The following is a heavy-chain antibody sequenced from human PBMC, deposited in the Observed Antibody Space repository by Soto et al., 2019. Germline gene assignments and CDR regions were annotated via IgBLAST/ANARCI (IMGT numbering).Heavy chain of an antibody. CDR2: INHSGST. D-gene: IGHD6-19*01. J-gene: IGHJ6*02. CDR1: GGSFIGYY. Sequence: SETLSLTCAVYGGSFIGYYCSCGRHPPLKWREWIGEINHSGSTNYNPSLKSRVTISVDTSKNQFSLKLSSVTAADTAVYYCARGPREYDSGWRYYYYYYGMDVWGQGTTVTVSS. V-gene: IGHV4-34*01. CDR3: ARGPREYDSGWRYYYYYYGMDV.